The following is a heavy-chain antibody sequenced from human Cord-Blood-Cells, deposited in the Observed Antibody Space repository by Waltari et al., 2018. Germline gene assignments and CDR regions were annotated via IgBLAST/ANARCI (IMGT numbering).Heavy chain of an antibody. D-gene: IGHD6-13*01. CDR2: IYGGGST. CDR3: ARDLYSSSWYWFDP. J-gene: IGHJ5*02. CDR1: GFTVSSNY. Sequence: EVQLVETGGGLIQPGGSLRLSCAASGFTVSSNYMSWVRQAPGKGLEWVSVIYGGGSTYYADSVKGRFTISRDNSKNTLYLQMNSLRAEDTAVYYCARDLYSSSWYWFDPWGQGTLVTVSS. V-gene: IGHV3-53*02.